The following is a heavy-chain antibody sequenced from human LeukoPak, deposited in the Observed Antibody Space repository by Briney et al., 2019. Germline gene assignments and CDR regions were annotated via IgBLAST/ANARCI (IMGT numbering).Heavy chain of an antibody. CDR1: GYTFTGYY. V-gene: IGHV1-2*02. J-gene: IGHJ5*02. CDR2: INPNSGDT. Sequence: ASVKVSCKASGYTFTGYYMHWVRQAPGQGLEWMGWINPNSGDTNYAQKFQGRVTVTRDTSISTAYMELSSLRSEDTAVYYCARGAMTTGPNWFDPWGQGTLVTVSS. D-gene: IGHD4-11*01. CDR3: ARGAMTTGPNWFDP.